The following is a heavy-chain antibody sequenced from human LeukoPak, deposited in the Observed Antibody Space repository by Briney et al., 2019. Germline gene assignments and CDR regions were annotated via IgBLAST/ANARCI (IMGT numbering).Heavy chain of an antibody. CDR1: GFTFSGSA. D-gene: IGHD5-18*01. J-gene: IGHJ4*02. CDR2: IRSKGNSYSK. CDR3: TRIGYSYGPAFFDY. Sequence: GGSLRLSCAASGFTFSGSAMHWVRQAPGKGLEWVGRIRSKGNSYSKAYAESVKGRFNISRDDSKNTAYLQMNSLKTEDTAVYYCTRIGYSYGPAFFDYWGQGTLVTVSS. V-gene: IGHV3-73*01.